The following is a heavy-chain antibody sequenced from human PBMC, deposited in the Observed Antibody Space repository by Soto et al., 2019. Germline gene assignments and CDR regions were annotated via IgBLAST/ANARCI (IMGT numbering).Heavy chain of an antibody. D-gene: IGHD6-13*01. CDR3: ARDRATGIIDY. V-gene: IGHV3-48*02. CDR2: ISSSSSTI. CDR1: GFTFSSYS. J-gene: IGHJ4*02. Sequence: GGSLRLSCAASGFTFSSYSMNWVRQAPGKGLEWVSYISSSSSTIYYADSVKGRFTISRDNAKNSLYLQINSLRDEDTAVYYCARDRATGIIDYWGQGTLVTVSS.